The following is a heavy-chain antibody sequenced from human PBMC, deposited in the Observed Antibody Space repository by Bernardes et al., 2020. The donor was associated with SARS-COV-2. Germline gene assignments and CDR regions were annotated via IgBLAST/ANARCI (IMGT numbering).Heavy chain of an antibody. J-gene: IGHJ4*02. Sequence: GGSLRLSCAASGFTFSSYWMHWVRQAPGKGLVWVSRISSDGSITTYADSVKGRFTISRDNAKNTLYLQMNGLRAEDTAVYYCARVHVGSTGYIDYWGQGTLVTVSS. D-gene: IGHD3-22*01. CDR3: ARVHVGSTGYIDY. CDR1: GFTFSSYW. V-gene: IGHV3-74*01. CDR2: ISSDGSIT.